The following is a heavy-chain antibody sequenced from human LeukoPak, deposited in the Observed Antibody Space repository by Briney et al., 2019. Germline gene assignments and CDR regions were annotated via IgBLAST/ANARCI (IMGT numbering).Heavy chain of an antibody. Sequence: SQTLSLTCAISGDSVSTNGVAWNWIRQSPSRGLEWLGRTYYGSKWYNDYALSVKSRITINRDTSQHQFSLQLSSMTPEDTAVYYCARGRNSAFDIWGQGTMVTVSS. CDR2: TYYGSKWYN. CDR3: ARGRNSAFDI. CDR1: GDSVSTNGVA. D-gene: IGHD4-23*01. J-gene: IGHJ3*02. V-gene: IGHV6-1*01.